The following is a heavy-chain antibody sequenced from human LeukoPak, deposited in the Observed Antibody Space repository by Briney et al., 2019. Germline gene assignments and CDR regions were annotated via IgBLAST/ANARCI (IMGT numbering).Heavy chain of an antibody. CDR3: AKDHDRLWLGELSPRFDY. CDR1: GFTFSSYA. CDR2: ISGSGGST. V-gene: IGHV3-23*01. Sequence: GGSLRLSCAASGFTFSSYAMSWVRQAPGKGLEWVSAISGSGGSTYYADSVEGRSTISRDNSKNTLYLKMNSLRAEDTAVYYCAKDHDRLWLGELSPRFDYWGQGTLVTVSS. J-gene: IGHJ4*02. D-gene: IGHD3-10*01.